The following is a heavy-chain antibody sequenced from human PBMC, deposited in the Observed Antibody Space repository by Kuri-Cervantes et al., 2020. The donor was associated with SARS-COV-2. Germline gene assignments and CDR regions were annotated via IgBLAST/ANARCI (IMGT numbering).Heavy chain of an antibody. CDR1: GGSISSGDYY. CDR2: IYYSGST. J-gene: IGHJ6*03. CDR3: ARALGGSSWAVYYYYYMDV. V-gene: IGHV4-30-4*08. D-gene: IGHD6-13*01. Sequence: SETLSLTCTVSGGSISSGDYYWSWIRQPPGKGLEWIGYIYYSGSTYYNPSLKSRVTISVDTSKNQFSLKLSSVTAADTAVYYCARALGGSSWAVYYYYYMDVWGKGTTVTVSS.